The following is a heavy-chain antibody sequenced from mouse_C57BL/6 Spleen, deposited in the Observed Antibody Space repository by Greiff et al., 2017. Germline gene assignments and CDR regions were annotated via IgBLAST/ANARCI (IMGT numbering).Heavy chain of an antibody. Sequence: QVQLQQSGAELARPGASVKMSCKASGYTFTSYTMHWVKQRPGQGLEWIGYINPSSGYTKYNQKFKDKATLTADKSSSTAYMQLSSLTSEDSAVYYCAKGAYYGSSYEEDYFDYWGQGTTLTVSS. D-gene: IGHD1-1*01. CDR1: GYTFTSYT. J-gene: IGHJ2*01. V-gene: IGHV1-4*01. CDR2: INPSSGYT. CDR3: AKGAYYGSSYEEDYFDY.